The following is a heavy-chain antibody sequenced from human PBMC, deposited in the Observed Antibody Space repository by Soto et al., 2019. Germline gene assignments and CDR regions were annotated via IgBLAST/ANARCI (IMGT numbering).Heavy chain of an antibody. CDR3: ARELQGLYYFDY. V-gene: IGHV1-3*01. CDR2: INAGNGNT. J-gene: IGHJ4*02. CDR1: EYTFTSYV. Sequence: QVQVVQSGAEVKKPGASVKVSCKASEYTFTSYVIHWVRQAPGQSLEWMGWINAGNGNTKYSQKFLGRVTITRDTSASTAYMELSSLRSEDTAVYYCARELQGLYYFDYWGQGTLVTVSS. D-gene: IGHD4-4*01.